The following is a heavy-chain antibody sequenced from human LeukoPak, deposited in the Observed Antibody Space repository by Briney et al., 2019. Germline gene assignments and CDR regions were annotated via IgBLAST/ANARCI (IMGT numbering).Heavy chain of an antibody. V-gene: IGHV1-2*02. CDR2: ISPNSGGT. CDR3: ARGVDFWSGYGY. CDR1: GYTFTGYY. D-gene: IGHD3-3*01. J-gene: IGHJ4*02. Sequence: ASVKVSCKASGYTFTGYYMHWVRQAPGQGLEWMGWISPNSGGTNYAQKFQGRVTMTRDTSISTAYMELSRLRSDDTAVYYCARGVDFWSGYGYWGQGTLVTVSS.